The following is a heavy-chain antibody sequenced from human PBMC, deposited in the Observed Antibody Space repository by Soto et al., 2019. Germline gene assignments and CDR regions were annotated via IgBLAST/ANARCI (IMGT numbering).Heavy chain of an antibody. CDR3: ASNPRYYDILTGYYDHRSFDY. V-gene: IGHV4-39*01. J-gene: IGHJ4*02. Sequence: QLQLQESGPGLVKPSETLSLTCTVSGGSISSSSYYWGWIRQPPGKGLEWIGSVCYSGNTYYNPSLRSRVTTSVDTSKNQFSLRLSSVTAAETAVYYCASNPRYYDILTGYYDHRSFDYWGQGTLVTVSS. D-gene: IGHD3-9*01. CDR2: VCYSGNT. CDR1: GGSISSSSYY.